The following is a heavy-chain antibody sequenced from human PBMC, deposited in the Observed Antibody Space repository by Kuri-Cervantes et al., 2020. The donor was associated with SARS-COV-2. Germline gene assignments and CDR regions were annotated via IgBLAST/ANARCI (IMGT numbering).Heavy chain of an antibody. CDR3: ARVKGDDFWSGRQSDAFDI. Sequence: GGSLRLSCKGSGYSFTSYWIGWVRQMPGKGLEWMGIIYPGDSDTRYSPSFHGQVTISADKSISTAYLQWSSLKASDTAVYYCARVKGDDFWSGRQSDAFDIWGQGTMVTVSS. J-gene: IGHJ3*02. CDR2: IYPGDSDT. V-gene: IGHV5-51*01. CDR1: GYSFTSYW. D-gene: IGHD3-3*01.